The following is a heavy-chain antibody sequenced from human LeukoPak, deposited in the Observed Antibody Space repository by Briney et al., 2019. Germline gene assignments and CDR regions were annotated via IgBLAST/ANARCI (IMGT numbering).Heavy chain of an antibody. CDR2: IYTSGST. J-gene: IGHJ4*02. CDR1: GGSMSSYY. V-gene: IGHV4-4*07. Sequence: SETLSLTCTVSGGSMSSYYWSWIRQPAGKGLEWIGRIYTSGSTNYNPSLKSRVTMSVDTSKNQLSLKLNSVTAADTAMYYCARRHDNTGYFVYWGQGTLVTVSS. D-gene: IGHD3-22*01. CDR3: ARRHDNTGYFVY.